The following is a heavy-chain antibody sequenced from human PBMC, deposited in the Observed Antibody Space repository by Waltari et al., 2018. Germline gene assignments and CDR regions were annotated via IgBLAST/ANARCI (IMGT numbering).Heavy chain of an antibody. D-gene: IGHD6-13*01. V-gene: IGHV4-39*01. J-gene: IGHJ4*02. CDR2: IDYSGST. CDR1: GGSISSSSYY. CDR3: ARPGFTGSSWYGHFDY. Sequence: QLQLQESGPGLVKPSETLSLTCTVSGGSISSSSYYWGWIRKPPGKGLGWIGRIDYSGSTYYNPSLKSRVTISVYTSKNQFSLKLSSVTAADTAVYYGARPGFTGSSWYGHFDYWGQGTLVTVSS.